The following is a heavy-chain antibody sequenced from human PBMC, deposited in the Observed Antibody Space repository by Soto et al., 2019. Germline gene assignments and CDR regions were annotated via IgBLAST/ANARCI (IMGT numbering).Heavy chain of an antibody. Sequence: GGSLRLSCAASGFTFSDYYMSWIRQAPGKGLEWVSYISSSGSTIYYADSVKGRFTISRDNAKNSLYLQMNSLRAEDTAVYYCASGCTNGVCYSWYYYYGMDVWGQGTTVTVSS. CDR2: ISSSGSTI. CDR1: GFTFSDYY. V-gene: IGHV3-11*01. J-gene: IGHJ6*02. CDR3: ASGCTNGVCYSWYYYYGMDV. D-gene: IGHD2-8*01.